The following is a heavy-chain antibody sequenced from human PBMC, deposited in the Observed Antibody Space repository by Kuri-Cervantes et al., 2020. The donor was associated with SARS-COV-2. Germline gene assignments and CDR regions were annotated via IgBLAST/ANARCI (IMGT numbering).Heavy chain of an antibody. J-gene: IGHJ4*02. D-gene: IGHD3-22*01. CDR1: GFTFSSYS. Sequence: GESLKISCAASGFTFSSYSMNWVRQAPGKGLEWVSSISSSSSYIYYADSVKGRFTISRDNAKNSLYLQMNSLRAEDTAVYYCARDALTPGRWYYYDSSGYYDYWGQGILVTVSS. CDR2: ISSSSSYI. CDR3: ARDALTPGRWYYYDSSGYYDY. V-gene: IGHV3-21*01.